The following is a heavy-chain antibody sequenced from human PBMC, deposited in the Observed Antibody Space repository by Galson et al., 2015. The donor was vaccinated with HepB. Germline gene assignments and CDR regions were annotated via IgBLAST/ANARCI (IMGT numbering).Heavy chain of an antibody. CDR3: ARSASPLPKQWPELVTSDY. CDR1: GGTFSSYA. CDR2: IIPIFGTA. Sequence: SVKVSCKASGGTFSSYAISWVRQAPGQGLEWMGGIIPIFGTANYAQKFQGRVTITADKSTSTAYMELSSLRSEDTAVYYCARSASPLPKQWPELVTSDYWGQGTLVTVSS. V-gene: IGHV1-69*06. D-gene: IGHD6-19*01. J-gene: IGHJ4*02.